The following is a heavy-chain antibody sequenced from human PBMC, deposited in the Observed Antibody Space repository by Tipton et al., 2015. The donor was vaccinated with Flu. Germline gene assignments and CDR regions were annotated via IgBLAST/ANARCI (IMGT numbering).Heavy chain of an antibody. Sequence: TLSLTCTVSGGSMTPYYWAWLRQPPGKGLEWIASISYGETTDYKPSLKSRVTISIDTSRNQFSLRLTSVTAADTAVYYCASFISEYNWNYGEGLDYWGQGTLVTVSS. CDR3: ASFISEYNWNYGEGLDY. CDR2: ISYGETT. J-gene: IGHJ4*02. D-gene: IGHD1-7*01. V-gene: IGHV4-39*07. CDR1: GGSMTPYY.